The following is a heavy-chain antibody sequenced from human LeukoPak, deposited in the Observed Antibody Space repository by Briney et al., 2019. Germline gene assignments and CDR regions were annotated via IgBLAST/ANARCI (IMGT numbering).Heavy chain of an antibody. Sequence: PGGSLRLSCVGSTFTFSDYGMHWVRQAPGKGLEWVSAISGSGGSTYYADSVKGRFTISRDNSKNTLYLQMNSLRAEDTAVYYCARERPPRRNDAFDIWGQGTMVTVSS. J-gene: IGHJ3*02. CDR2: ISGSGGST. CDR1: TFTFSDYG. V-gene: IGHV3-NL1*01. CDR3: ARERPPRRNDAFDI.